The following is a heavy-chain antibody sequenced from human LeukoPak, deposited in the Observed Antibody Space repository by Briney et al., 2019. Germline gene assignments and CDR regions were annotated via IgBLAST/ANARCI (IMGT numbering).Heavy chain of an antibody. Sequence: ASVKVSCKASGGTFSSYAISWVRQAPGKGLEWMGGFDPEDGETIYAQKFQGRVTMTEDTSTDTAYMELRSLRSDDTAVYYCAGCSSTSCYTGAYYYGMDVWGQGTTVTVSS. D-gene: IGHD2-2*02. CDR3: AGCSSTSCYTGAYYYGMDV. CDR1: GGTFSSYA. V-gene: IGHV1-24*01. CDR2: FDPEDGET. J-gene: IGHJ6*02.